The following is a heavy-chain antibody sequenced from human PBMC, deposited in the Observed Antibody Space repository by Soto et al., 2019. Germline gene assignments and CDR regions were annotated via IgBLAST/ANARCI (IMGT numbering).Heavy chain of an antibody. V-gene: IGHV4-31*03. Sequence: SETLSLTCTVSGGSISRGGYYWSWIRQHPGKGLEWIGYIYYSGSTYYNPSLKSRVTISVDTSKNQFSLKLSSVTAADTAVYYCARLPTWTHSPIADYGDPGIDYWGQGTLVTVSS. D-gene: IGHD4-17*01. CDR1: GGSISRGGYY. CDR3: ARLPTWTHSPIADYGDPGIDY. CDR2: IYYSGST. J-gene: IGHJ4*02.